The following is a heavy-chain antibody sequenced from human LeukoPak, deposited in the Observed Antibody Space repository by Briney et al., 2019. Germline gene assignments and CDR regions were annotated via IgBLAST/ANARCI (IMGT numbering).Heavy chain of an antibody. CDR2: INPNSGGT. CDR3: ARDGLLWFGEGSYGMDV. CDR1: GYTFTSYD. J-gene: IGHJ6*02. Sequence: ASVKVSCKASGYTFTSYDINWVRQAPGQGLEWMGWINPNSGGTNYAQKFQGWVTMTRDTSISTAYMELSRLRSDDTAVYYCARDGLLWFGEGSYGMDVWGQGTTVTVSS. D-gene: IGHD3-10*01. V-gene: IGHV1-2*04.